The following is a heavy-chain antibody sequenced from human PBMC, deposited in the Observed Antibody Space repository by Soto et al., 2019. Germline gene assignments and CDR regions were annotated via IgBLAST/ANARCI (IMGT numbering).Heavy chain of an antibody. CDR3: ARKMATYGLLDY. CDR1: VGSFSGYY. D-gene: IGHD5-12*01. Sequence: QVQLQQWGTGLLKPSETLSLTCAVYVGSFSGYYWSWVRQPPGKGLEWIGEIHHSGSTNYNPSLKSRVTRSVDMSKNQFSPKLKSVTAADTAVDYGARKMATYGLLDYWGQGTLVTVSA. V-gene: IGHV4-34*01. CDR2: IHHSGST. J-gene: IGHJ4*02.